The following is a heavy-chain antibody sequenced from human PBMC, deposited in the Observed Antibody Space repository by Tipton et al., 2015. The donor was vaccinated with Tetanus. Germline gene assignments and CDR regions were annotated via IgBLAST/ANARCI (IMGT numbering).Heavy chain of an antibody. D-gene: IGHD6-13*01. CDR1: GFTFNSDW. CDR2: IRPDGSEK. J-gene: IGHJ3*02. Sequence: SLRLSCAASGFTFNSDWMTWVRQAPGKGLEWVANIRPDGSEKYYVDSVKGRFTISRDNSKNTLYLQMNSLRAEDTAVYYCAKEVTDITAAGIGAFDMWGQGTMVTVSS. V-gene: IGHV3-7*03. CDR3: AKEVTDITAAGIGAFDM.